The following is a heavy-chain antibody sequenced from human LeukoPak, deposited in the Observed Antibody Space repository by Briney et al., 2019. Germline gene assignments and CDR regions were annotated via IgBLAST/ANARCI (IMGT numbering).Heavy chain of an antibody. CDR3: ARVTGPFWYDSSAY. D-gene: IGHD3-22*01. Sequence: GASVKVSCKASGYTFNSYGITWVRQAPGQGLEWMGWISAYNGNTNYAQKLQGRVTMTTDTSTSTAYMELRSLTSADTAVYYCARVTGPFWYDSSAYWGQGTLVTVSS. V-gene: IGHV1-18*01. J-gene: IGHJ4*02. CDR1: GYTFNSYG. CDR2: ISAYNGNT.